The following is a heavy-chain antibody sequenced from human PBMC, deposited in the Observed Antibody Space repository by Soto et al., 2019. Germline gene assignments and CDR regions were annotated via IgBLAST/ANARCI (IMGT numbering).Heavy chain of an antibody. CDR3: TTGRYSSSWYFTWNYYGMDV. CDR2: IKSKTDGGTT. J-gene: IGHJ6*02. V-gene: IGHV3-15*07. Sequence: GGSLGLSCAASGFTFSNAWMNWVRPASGKGLEGVGRIKSKTDGGTTDYAAPVKGRFTISRDDSKNTLYLQMNSLKTEDTAVYYCTTGRYSSSWYFTWNYYGMDVWGQGTTVTVSS. D-gene: IGHD6-13*01. CDR1: GFTFSNAW.